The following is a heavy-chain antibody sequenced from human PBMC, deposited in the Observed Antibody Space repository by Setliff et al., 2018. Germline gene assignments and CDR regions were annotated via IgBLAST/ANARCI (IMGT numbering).Heavy chain of an antibody. CDR1: GDSIRSYY. CDR2: IYNAVTT. Sequence: ETLSLTCIVSGDSIRSYYYSWIRQPPGKGLEWIGYIYNAVTTKYNPSLGSRVSVSADTSKNQVSLTLNYVTATDTAVYYCARDQFSSGWYGAPESYFDRWGQGILVTVS. J-gene: IGHJ4*02. D-gene: IGHD6-19*01. V-gene: IGHV4-59*12. CDR3: ARDQFSSGWYGAPESYFDR.